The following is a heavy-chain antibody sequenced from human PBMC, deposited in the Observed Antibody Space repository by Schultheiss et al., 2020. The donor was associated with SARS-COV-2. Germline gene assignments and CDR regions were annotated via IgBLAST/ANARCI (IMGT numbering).Heavy chain of an antibody. CDR1: GFTFSGYA. Sequence: GGSLRLSCAASGFTFSGYAMNWVRQAPGKGLEWVSVISGSGGSTYYADSVKGRFTISRDNSKNTLYLQMNSLRAEDTAVYYCAKDQQWQWLGGDFDYWGQGTLVTVSS. CDR2: ISGSGGST. D-gene: IGHD6-19*01. J-gene: IGHJ4*02. V-gene: IGHV3-23*01. CDR3: AKDQQWQWLGGDFDY.